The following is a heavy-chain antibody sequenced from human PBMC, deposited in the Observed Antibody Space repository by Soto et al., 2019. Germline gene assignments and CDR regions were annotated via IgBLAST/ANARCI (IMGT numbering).Heavy chain of an antibody. V-gene: IGHV1-2*02. Sequence: ASVKVSCKASGYTFTGHYMHWVRQAPGQGLEWMGWINPNNGGTNYAQKFQGRVTMTRDTSISTAYMELSGLRSDDTAVYYCARVSSEGAGTFTLDCWGQGTLVTVSS. CDR1: GYTFTGHY. D-gene: IGHD6-13*01. CDR2: INPNNGGT. CDR3: ARVSSEGAGTFTLDC. J-gene: IGHJ4*02.